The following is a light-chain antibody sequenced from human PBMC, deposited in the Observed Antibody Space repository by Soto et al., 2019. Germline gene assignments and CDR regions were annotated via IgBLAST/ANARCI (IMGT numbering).Light chain of an antibody. CDR3: CSYAGTYTWV. J-gene: IGLJ3*02. CDR2: GNI. V-gene: IGLV1-40*01. Sequence: QSVLTQPPSVSGAPGQRVTISCTGSSSNIGAGYDVHWYQHLPGTAPKLLIYGNINRPSGVPDRFSGSKSGTSASLAITGLQAEDEADYYCCSYAGTYTWVFGGGTQLTVL. CDR1: SSNIGAGYD.